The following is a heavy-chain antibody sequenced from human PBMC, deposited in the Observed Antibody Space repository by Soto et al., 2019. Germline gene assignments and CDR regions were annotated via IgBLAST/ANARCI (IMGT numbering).Heavy chain of an antibody. D-gene: IGHD2-8*01. CDR2: ISSRSSTI. CDR3: ASWTNGALFVY. J-gene: IGHJ4*02. V-gene: IGHV3-11*01. Sequence: QVQLVESGGGLVKPGGSLRLSCAASGFTFSDYYMSWIRQARRKGLEWVSYISSRSSTIFYADSVKGRFTISRDNVNNSLYLQMNSLRAEDTAVYYCASWTNGALFVYWGQGILVTVSS. CDR1: GFTFSDYY.